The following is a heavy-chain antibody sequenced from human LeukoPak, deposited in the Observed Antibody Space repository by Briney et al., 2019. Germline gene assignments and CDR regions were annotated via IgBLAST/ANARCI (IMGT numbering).Heavy chain of an antibody. J-gene: IGHJ4*02. CDR3: ASSQSSSSGWSIDY. V-gene: IGHV3-21*01. D-gene: IGHD6-6*01. CDR2: IISSSSYI. Sequence: VGSLRLSCAASGFTFSSYSMNWVRQAPGKRLEWVSSIISSSSYIYYADSVKGRFTISRHNANNSLYLQMNSLRAEDTAVYYCASSQSSSSGWSIDYWGQGTLVTVSS. CDR1: GFTFSSYS.